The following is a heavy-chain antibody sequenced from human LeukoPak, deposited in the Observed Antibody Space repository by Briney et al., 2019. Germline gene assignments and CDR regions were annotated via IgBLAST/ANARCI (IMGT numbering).Heavy chain of an antibody. CDR3: ATENYGSLAG. V-gene: IGHV3-7*01. Sequence: GGSLRLSCAVSGFTSSTAWLTWVRQAPGKGLEWVADMRQDGSDKYYVDSVKGRFFISGDIAKNSVSLHMNSLRAEDTAVYYCATENYGSLAGWGQGTLVTVSS. CDR1: GFTSSTAW. J-gene: IGHJ4*02. D-gene: IGHD2-15*01. CDR2: MRQDGSDK.